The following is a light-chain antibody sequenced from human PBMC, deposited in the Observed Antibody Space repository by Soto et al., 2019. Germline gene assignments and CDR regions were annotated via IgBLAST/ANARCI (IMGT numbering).Light chain of an antibody. CDR1: TSDVGNYNY. CDR3: KSYTSRSTYV. CDR2: EVT. J-gene: IGLJ1*01. Sequence: SVLTQPASVSGSPGQSITISCTGATSDVGNYNYVSWYQHHPGKAPKLMIYEVTNRPSGVSNRFSGSKSGNTASLTISGLQAEDEADYYCKSYTSRSTYVFGTGTKVTVL. V-gene: IGLV2-14*01.